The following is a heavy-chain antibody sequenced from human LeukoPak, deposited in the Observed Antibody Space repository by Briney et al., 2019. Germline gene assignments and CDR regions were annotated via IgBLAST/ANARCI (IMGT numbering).Heavy chain of an antibody. J-gene: IGHJ3*02. Sequence: SETLSLTCAVSGGSISSGGYSWSWLRQPPGKGLEWIGYIYHSGSTYYNPSLKSRVTISVDRSKNQFSLKLSSVTAADTAVYYCASSIPHYYDSSAAFDIWGQGTMVTVSS. V-gene: IGHV4-30-2*01. D-gene: IGHD3-22*01. CDR3: ASSIPHYYDSSAAFDI. CDR2: IYHSGST. CDR1: GGSISSGGYS.